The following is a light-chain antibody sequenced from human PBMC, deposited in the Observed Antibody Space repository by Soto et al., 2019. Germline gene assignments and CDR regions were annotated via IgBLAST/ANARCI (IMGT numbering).Light chain of an antibody. CDR1: ESISSH. V-gene: IGKV3-11*01. CDR2: DTF. CDR3: QKRSNRPPGT. Sequence: EIVLTQSPATLSLSPGERATLSCRASESISSHFARYQQKPGQAPRLLIYDTFNRATGIPARFSGSGSGTDFTSTISSLEPEDFAVYYCQKRSNRPPGTFGQTTTEKIK. J-gene: IGKJ1*01.